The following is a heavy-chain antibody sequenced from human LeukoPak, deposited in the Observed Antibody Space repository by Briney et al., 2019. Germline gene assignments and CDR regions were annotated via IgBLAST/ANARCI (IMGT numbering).Heavy chain of an antibody. CDR3: ARGSHDLEAGY. CDR1: GGSISSGGYY. V-gene: IGHV4-31*03. Sequence: SETLSPTCTVSGGSISSGGYYWSWIRQHPGKGLEWIGYIYYSGSTYYNPTLKSRVTISVDTSKNQFSLKLSSVTAADTAVYYCARGSHDLEAGYWGQGTLVTVSS. CDR2: IYYSGST. J-gene: IGHJ4*02. D-gene: IGHD6-13*01.